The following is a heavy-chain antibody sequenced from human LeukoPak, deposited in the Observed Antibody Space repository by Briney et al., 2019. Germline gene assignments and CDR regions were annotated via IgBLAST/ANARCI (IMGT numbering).Heavy chain of an antibody. D-gene: IGHD3-22*01. CDR3: ARHWYDSSGYYYSHFDY. J-gene: IGHJ4*02. V-gene: IGHV5-51*01. CDR2: IYPGDSDT. CDR1: GYSFTSYW. Sequence: GESLKISYKGSGYSFTSYWIGWVRQMPGKGLEWMGIIYPGDSDTRYSPSFQGQVTISADKSISTAYLQWSSLKASDTAMYYCARHWYDSSGYYYSHFDYWGQGTLVTVSS.